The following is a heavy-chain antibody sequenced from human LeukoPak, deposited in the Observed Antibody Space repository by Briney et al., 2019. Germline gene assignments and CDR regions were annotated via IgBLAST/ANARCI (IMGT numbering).Heavy chain of an antibody. CDR1: RFSFANYA. D-gene: IGHD6-6*01. CDR2: INAGGGIT. J-gene: IGHJ5*02. CDR3: ARDVTARPRWFDP. V-gene: IGHV3-23*01. Sequence: GGSLRLSCAASRFSFANYAMSWVRQTPGKGLDWISAINAGGGITYYADSVKGRFTISRDNSKNTLYLQMDSLRVEDSAVYYCARDVTARPRWFDPWGQGTLVSVSS.